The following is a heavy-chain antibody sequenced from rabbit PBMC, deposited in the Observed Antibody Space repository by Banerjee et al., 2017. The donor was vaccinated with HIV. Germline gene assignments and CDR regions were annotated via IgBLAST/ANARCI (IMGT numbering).Heavy chain of an antibody. CDR1: GFSFSSTYY. J-gene: IGHJ4*01. CDR2: IYTGKDRT. CDR3: ARNNATGTTYDL. V-gene: IGHV1S45*01. D-gene: IGHD7-1*01. Sequence: QEQLVESGGGLVQPEGSLTLTCTASGFSFSSTYYLCWVRQAPGKGLELIACIYTGKDRTDYASWVNGRFTISKTSSTTVTLQMTSLTAADTATYFCARNNATGTTYDLWGPGTLVTVS.